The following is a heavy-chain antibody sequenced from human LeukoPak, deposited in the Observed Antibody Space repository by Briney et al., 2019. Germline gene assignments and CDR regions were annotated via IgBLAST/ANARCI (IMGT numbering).Heavy chain of an antibody. Sequence: PSETLSLTCAVYGGSFSGYYWSWIRQPPGKGLEWIGEINHSGSTNYNPSLKSRVTISVDTSKNQFSLKLSSVTAADTAVYYCARRVSGIAAAGTDYWGQGTLVTVSS. D-gene: IGHD6-13*01. CDR1: GGSFSGYY. V-gene: IGHV4-34*01. J-gene: IGHJ4*02. CDR2: INHSGST. CDR3: ARRVSGIAAAGTDY.